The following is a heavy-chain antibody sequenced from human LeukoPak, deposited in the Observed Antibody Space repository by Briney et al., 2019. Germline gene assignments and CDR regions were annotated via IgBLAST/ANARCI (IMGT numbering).Heavy chain of an antibody. CDR1: GFTFSSYG. V-gene: IGHV3-30*18. J-gene: IGHJ4*02. CDR3: AKEGVSYYDSSGNLGY. Sequence: PGGSLRLSCAASGFTFSSYGMHWVRQAPGKGLEWVAVISYDGSNKYYADSVKGRFTISRDNSKNTLYLQMNSLRAEDTAVYYCAKEGVSYYDSSGNLGYWGQGTLVTVSS. CDR2: ISYDGSNK. D-gene: IGHD3-22*01.